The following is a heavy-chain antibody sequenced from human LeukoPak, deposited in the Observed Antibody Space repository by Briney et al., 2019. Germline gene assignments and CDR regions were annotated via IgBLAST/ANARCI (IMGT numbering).Heavy chain of an antibody. CDR2: IYHSGSS. J-gene: IGHJ6*03. Sequence: PSETLSLTCTVSGYSIRSGYYWGWIRQPPGKGLEWIGNIYHSGSSYYNPSLKSRVTISVDTSKNQFSLKLSSVTAADTAVYYCARDGYNSGYYYYMDVWGKGTTVTISS. CDR3: ARDGYNSGYYYYMDV. V-gene: IGHV4-38-2*02. D-gene: IGHD5-24*01. CDR1: GYSIRSGYY.